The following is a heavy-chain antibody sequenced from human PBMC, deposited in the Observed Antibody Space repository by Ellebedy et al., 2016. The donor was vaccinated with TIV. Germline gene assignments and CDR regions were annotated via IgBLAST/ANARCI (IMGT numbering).Heavy chain of an antibody. CDR3: ARVSRYFEY. CDR1: GASISGYY. CDR2: IYYSGST. J-gene: IGHJ4*02. Sequence: MPSETLSLTCTVSGASISGYYWGWIRQPPGKTLEWIGYIYYSGSTNYNPSLKSRVTISVDTSKNQFSLSLSSVTAADTAVYYCARVSRYFEYWGQGILVPVSS. V-gene: IGHV4-59*01.